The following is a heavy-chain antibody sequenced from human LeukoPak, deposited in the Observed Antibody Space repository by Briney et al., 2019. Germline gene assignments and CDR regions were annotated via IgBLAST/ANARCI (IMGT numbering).Heavy chain of an antibody. CDR3: VRDKDGYNF. CDR1: GFTFNTYI. V-gene: IGHV3-74*01. Sequence: PGGSLRLSCAASGFTFNTYIMHWVRQTPGKGLVWVSRIDTDGKTTTYADSVKRRFTISRDNAKNMLYLQMNSLRVEDTAVYYCVRDKDGYNFWGQGTLVSVSS. CDR2: IDTDGKTT. D-gene: IGHD5-24*01. J-gene: IGHJ4*02.